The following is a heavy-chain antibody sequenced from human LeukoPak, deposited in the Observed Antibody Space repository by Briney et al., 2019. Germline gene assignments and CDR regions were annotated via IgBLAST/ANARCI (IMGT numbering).Heavy chain of an antibody. CDR2: MWYDGSRE. Sequence: RGSLRLSCAASGFILSTHGMHWVRQAPGKGLEWVAGMWYDGSREDYADSVKGRFTISRDMSKNTLNLQMNSLRVEDTAMFYCARDLSFGSLDFRGQGTLVTVSS. J-gene: IGHJ4*02. D-gene: IGHD1-26*01. V-gene: IGHV3-33*01. CDR3: ARDLSFGSLDF. CDR1: GFILSTHG.